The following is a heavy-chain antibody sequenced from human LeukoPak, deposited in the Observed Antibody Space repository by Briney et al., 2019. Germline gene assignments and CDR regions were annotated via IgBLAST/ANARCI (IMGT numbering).Heavy chain of an antibody. CDR3: ARDHLAAALLPFDY. Sequence: GGSLRLSCAASGFTFSSYSMNWVRQAPGKGLEWVSYISSSSSSTIYYADSVKGRFTISRDNAKNSLYLQMNSLRAEDTAVYYCARDHLAAALLPFDYWGQGTLVTVSS. J-gene: IGHJ4*02. V-gene: IGHV3-48*01. CDR1: GFTFSSYS. D-gene: IGHD6-13*01. CDR2: ISSSSSSTI.